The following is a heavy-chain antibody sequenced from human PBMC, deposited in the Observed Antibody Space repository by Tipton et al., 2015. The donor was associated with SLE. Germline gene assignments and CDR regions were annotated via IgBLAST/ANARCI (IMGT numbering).Heavy chain of an antibody. J-gene: IGHJ4*02. CDR2: IKPDGSEK. CDR1: GFTFSSYW. D-gene: IGHD4-17*01. CDR3: ASLTRDYGDLPFDY. V-gene: IGHV3-7*01. Sequence: SLRLSCAASGFTFSSYWMSWVRQAPGKGLEWVANIKPDGSEKYYVDSVKGRFTISRDNAKNSLFLQMNSLRAEDTAVYYCASLTRDYGDLPFDYWGQGTLVTVSS.